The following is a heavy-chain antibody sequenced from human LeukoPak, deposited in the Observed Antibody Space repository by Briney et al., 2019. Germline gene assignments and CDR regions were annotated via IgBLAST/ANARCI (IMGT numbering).Heavy chain of an antibody. D-gene: IGHD6-13*01. V-gene: IGHV3-30*02. Sequence: GGSLRLSCVASGLTFSTCGMHWVRQAPGKGLEWLTHTRYDESATYYADSVKGRFTISRENSKNTLYLQMNSLRPEDTAVYYCAKQMMERQQYYYMDVWGKGTSVTVSS. CDR2: TRYDESAT. CDR3: AKQMMERQQYYYMDV. J-gene: IGHJ6*03. CDR1: GLTFSTCG.